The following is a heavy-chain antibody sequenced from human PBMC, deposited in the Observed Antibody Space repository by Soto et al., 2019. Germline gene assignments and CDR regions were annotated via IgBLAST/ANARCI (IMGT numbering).Heavy chain of an antibody. D-gene: IGHD2-8*01. CDR1: AFSLSTNGVG. V-gene: IGHV2-5*01. CDR3: VHTVMVHTITGGHYFDY. Sequence: SGPTLVNPTQTLTLTCTFSAFSLSTNGVGVGWIRQPPGKPLEWLAVIYWNEDKRYSRSLKSRLSITKDTSKNQVVLTMTTMDPVDTATYYCVHTVMVHTITGGHYFDYWGPGXLVTVYS. CDR2: IYWNEDK. J-gene: IGHJ4*02.